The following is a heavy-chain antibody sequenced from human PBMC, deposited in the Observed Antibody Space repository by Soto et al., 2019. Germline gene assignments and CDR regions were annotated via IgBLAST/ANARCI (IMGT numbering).Heavy chain of an antibody. D-gene: IGHD2-2*01. CDR1: GGSISSGDYY. Sequence: SETLSLTCTVSGGSISSGDYYWSWIRQPPGKGLEWIGYMYNSGSAYYNPSLDSRVKISVDTSKNQFSLELSSVTAADTAVYYCARDKYCTTINCYNWFDPWGQGTLVTVSS. CDR3: ARDKYCTTINCYNWFDP. CDR2: MYNSGSA. V-gene: IGHV4-30-4*01. J-gene: IGHJ5*02.